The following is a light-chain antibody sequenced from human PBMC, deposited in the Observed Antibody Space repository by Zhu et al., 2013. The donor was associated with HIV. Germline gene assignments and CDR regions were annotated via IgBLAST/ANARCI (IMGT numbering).Light chain of an antibody. CDR2: EVS. V-gene: IGLV2-14*02. CDR1: SDDVGNYNL. J-gene: IGLJ1*01. Sequence: QSALTQPASVSGSPGQSIIISCTGTSDDVGNYNLVSWYQQHPGKVPKLMIYEVSNRPSGVSNRFSGSKSGNTASLTISGLQAEDEADYYCSSYTSSSTPYVFGTGTKVTVL. CDR3: SSYTSSSTPYV.